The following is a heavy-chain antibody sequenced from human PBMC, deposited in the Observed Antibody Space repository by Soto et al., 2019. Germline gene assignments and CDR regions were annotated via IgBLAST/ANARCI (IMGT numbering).Heavy chain of an antibody. Sequence: SVKVSCKASGGTFSSYAISWVRQAPGQGLEWMGGIIPIFGTANYAQKFQGRVTITADESTSTAYMELSSLRSEDTAVYYCAGGYYDSSGYYPVLRYFDYWRQGSLVTVSS. D-gene: IGHD3-22*01. V-gene: IGHV1-69*13. CDR2: IIPIFGTA. CDR3: AGGYYDSSGYYPVLRYFDY. J-gene: IGHJ4*02. CDR1: GGTFSSYA.